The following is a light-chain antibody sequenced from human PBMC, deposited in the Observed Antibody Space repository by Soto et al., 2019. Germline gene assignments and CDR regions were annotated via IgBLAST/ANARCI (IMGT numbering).Light chain of an antibody. Sequence: EIVMTQSPGTLSVSPGERATLSCRASQSVSSNLAWYQQKPGQAPRLLIYGASSRATGIPDRFSGSGSGPDFTLTISRLEPEDFAVYFCQHYGSSPWTFGQGTKVDIK. CDR2: GAS. CDR1: QSVSSN. CDR3: QHYGSSPWT. J-gene: IGKJ1*01. V-gene: IGKV3-20*01.